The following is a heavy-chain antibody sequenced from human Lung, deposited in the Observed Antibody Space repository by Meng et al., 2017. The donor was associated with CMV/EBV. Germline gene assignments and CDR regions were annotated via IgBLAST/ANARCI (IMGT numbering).Heavy chain of an antibody. CDR1: GYTFTGYY. V-gene: IGHV1-2*02. Sequence: QLRLVQCVAEGNKPGASGKVSCKASGYTFTGYYMHWVRQAPGQGLEWMGWINPNSGGTNYAQKFQGRVTMTRDTSISTAYMELSRLRSDDTAVYYCARGWSYPTLFDYWGQGTLVTVSS. CDR2: INPNSGGT. J-gene: IGHJ4*02. D-gene: IGHD1-26*01. CDR3: ARGWSYPTLFDY.